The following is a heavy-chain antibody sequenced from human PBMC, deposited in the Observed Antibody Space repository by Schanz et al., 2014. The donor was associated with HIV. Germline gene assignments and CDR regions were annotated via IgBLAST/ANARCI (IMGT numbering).Heavy chain of an antibody. D-gene: IGHD6-19*01. Sequence: EVQLVESGGGLVKPGGSLRLSCAASGFTFSSYSMNWVRQAPGKGLEWVPSISYTGTYMYYADSVKGRVTISRDNSKNILYLQMNSLRAEDTALYYCSKATSGSRGWYTGSDWGQGTLVTVSS. J-gene: IGHJ4*02. V-gene: IGHV3-21*04. CDR1: GFTFSSYS. CDR3: SKATSGSRGWYTGSD. CDR2: ISYTGTYM.